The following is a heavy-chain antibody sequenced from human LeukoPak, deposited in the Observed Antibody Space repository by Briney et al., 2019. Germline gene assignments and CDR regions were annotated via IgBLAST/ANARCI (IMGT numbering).Heavy chain of an antibody. D-gene: IGHD2-2*01. CDR1: GFTFSSYA. V-gene: IGHV3-30-3*01. Sequence: GGSLRLSCAASGFTFSSYAMHWVRQAPGKGLEWVAVISYDGSNKYYADSVKGRFTISRDNSKNTLYLQMNSLRAEDTAVYYCARGGYCSSTSCYGLYDIWGQGTMVTVSS. CDR3: ARGGYCSSTSCYGLYDI. CDR2: ISYDGSNK. J-gene: IGHJ3*02.